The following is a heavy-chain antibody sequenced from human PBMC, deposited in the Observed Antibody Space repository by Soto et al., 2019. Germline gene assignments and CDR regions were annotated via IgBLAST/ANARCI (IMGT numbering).Heavy chain of an antibody. CDR1: GYTFTSSG. D-gene: IGHD3-22*01. CDR2: ISAHTGSS. CDR3: ARAFFYQGSDSRGYSFDAFDF. V-gene: IGHV1-18*01. J-gene: IGHJ3*01. Sequence: QVQLVQSGAEVKKPGASVKVSCKASGYTFTSSGMSWVRQAPGQGLEWMGWISAHTGSSEYAQRFQVRVTMTTDRSTNTAYMELRSLRTDDTAVYYCARAFFYQGSDSRGYSFDAFDFWGPGTLVTVSS.